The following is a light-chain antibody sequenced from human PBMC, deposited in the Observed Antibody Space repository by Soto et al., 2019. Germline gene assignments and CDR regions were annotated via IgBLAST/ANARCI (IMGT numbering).Light chain of an antibody. V-gene: IGKV3-11*01. Sequence: EIVLTQAPATLSLSPGERATLSCRASQSVGRFVAWYQQKPGQAPRLLIYETSTRATGIPVRFSGSGSGTDFSLTISGLDPEDFALYYCKHRASWPISFAGGTKVAIK. CDR1: QSVGRF. CDR3: KHRASWPIS. CDR2: ETS. J-gene: IGKJ4*01.